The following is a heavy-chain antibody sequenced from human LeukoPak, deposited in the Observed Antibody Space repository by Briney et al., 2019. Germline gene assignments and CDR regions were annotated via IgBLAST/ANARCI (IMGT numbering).Heavy chain of an antibody. CDR2: INHSGST. CDR3: ARPRGSGWPKPSTWYFDL. V-gene: IGHV4-34*01. CDR1: GGSFSGYY. J-gene: IGHJ2*01. D-gene: IGHD6-19*01. Sequence: SETLSLTCAVYGGSFSGYYRSWIRQPPGKGLEWIGEINHSGSTNYNPSLKSRVTISVDTSKNQFSLKLSSVTAADTAVYYCARPRGSGWPKPSTWYFDLWGRGTLVTVSS.